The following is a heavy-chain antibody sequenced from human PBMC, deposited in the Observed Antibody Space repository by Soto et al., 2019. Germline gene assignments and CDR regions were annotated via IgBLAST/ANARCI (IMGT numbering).Heavy chain of an antibody. J-gene: IGHJ5*02. CDR1: GGSISSGDYY. Sequence: SETLSLTCTVSGGSISSGDYYWSWIRQPPEKGLEWIGYIYYSGSTYYNPSLKSRVTISVDTSKNQFSLKLSSVTAADTAVYYCARELLRSYNWFDPWGQGTLVTVSS. CDR2: IYYSGST. D-gene: IGHD2-15*01. CDR3: ARELLRSYNWFDP. V-gene: IGHV4-30-4*01.